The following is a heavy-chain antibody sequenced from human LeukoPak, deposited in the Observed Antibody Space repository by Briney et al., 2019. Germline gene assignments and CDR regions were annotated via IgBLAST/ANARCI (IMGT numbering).Heavy chain of an antibody. V-gene: IGHV3-7*01. D-gene: IGHD1-26*01. J-gene: IGHJ4*02. Sequence: PGGSLRLSCAASGFTFSSSWMSWVRQAPGKRLEWVANIKADGSEKHYVDSVKGRFTISRDNAKTSLYLQMNSLRVEDTAVYYGTMGGELLPYWGQGTLVTVFS. CDR1: GFTFSSSW. CDR2: IKADGSEK. CDR3: TMGGELLPY.